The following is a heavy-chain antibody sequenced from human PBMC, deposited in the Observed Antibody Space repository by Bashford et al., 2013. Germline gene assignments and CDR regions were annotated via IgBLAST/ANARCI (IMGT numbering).Heavy chain of an antibody. CDR3: ARGPLAVVTYYYYGYGR. J-gene: IGHJ6*02. V-gene: IGHV3-9*01. Sequence: SLSSPVQPLDSPLMIMPCTGSGQAPGKGLEWVSGISWNSGSIGYVDSVKGRFTISRDNAKNSLYLQMDSLRADDTAVYYCARGPLAVVTYYYYGYGRLGPRDHGHRLL. D-gene: IGHD6-19*01. CDR2: ISWNSGSI. CDR1: DSPLMIMP.